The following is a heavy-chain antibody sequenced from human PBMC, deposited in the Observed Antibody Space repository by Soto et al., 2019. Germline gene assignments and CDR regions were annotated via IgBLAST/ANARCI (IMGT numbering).Heavy chain of an antibody. J-gene: IGHJ6*02. V-gene: IGHV4-61*01. CDR3: ARDDCSGGSCYSGDGMDV. CDR1: GGSVSSGSYY. Sequence: NPSETLSLTCTVSGGSVSSGSYYWSWIRQPPGKGLEWIGYIYYSGSTNYNPSLKSRVTISVDTSKNQFSLKLSSVTAADTAVYYCARDDCSGGSCYSGDGMDVWGQGTTVTVSS. D-gene: IGHD2-15*01. CDR2: IYYSGST.